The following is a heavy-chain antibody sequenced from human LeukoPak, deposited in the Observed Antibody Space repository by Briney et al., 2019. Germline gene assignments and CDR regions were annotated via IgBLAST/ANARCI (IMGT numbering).Heavy chain of an antibody. Sequence: PSETLSLTRTVSGGSISSGGYYWSWIRQHPGKGLEWIGYIYYSGSTYYNPSLKSRLTISVDTSKNQFSLKLSSVTAADTAVYYCARVFGGPHYNWFDPWGQGTLVTVSS. CDR1: GGSISSGGYY. V-gene: IGHV4-31*03. CDR3: ARVFGGPHYNWFDP. D-gene: IGHD3-10*01. J-gene: IGHJ5*02. CDR2: IYYSGST.